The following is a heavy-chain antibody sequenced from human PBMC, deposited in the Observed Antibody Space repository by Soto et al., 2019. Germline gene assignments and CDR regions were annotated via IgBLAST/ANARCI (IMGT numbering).Heavy chain of an antibody. Sequence: SETLSLTCAVSGGSINSTNWWSWVRQPPGKGLEWIGEIYHSGSTNYNPSLKSRVTISVDKSKNQFSLKLSSVTAADTAVYFCATRYGLNIDAYYWGQGILVTVSS. CDR2: IYHSGST. V-gene: IGHV4-4*02. J-gene: IGHJ4*02. CDR1: GGSINSTNW. CDR3: ATRYGLNIDAYY. D-gene: IGHD3-10*01.